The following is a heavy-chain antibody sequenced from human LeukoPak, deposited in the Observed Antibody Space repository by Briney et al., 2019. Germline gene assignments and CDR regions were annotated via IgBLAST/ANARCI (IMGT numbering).Heavy chain of an antibody. CDR2: LSDSGGGT. Sequence: PGGSLRLSCAASGFTFSSYAMSWVRQAPGKGLEWVSSLSDSGGGTYYADSVKGRFTISRDNSKNTLYLQMNSLRAEDTAVYYCAKDDSGSYSYYFDYWGQGTLVTVSS. D-gene: IGHD1-26*01. J-gene: IGHJ4*02. CDR3: AKDDSGSYSYYFDY. CDR1: GFTFSSYA. V-gene: IGHV3-23*01.